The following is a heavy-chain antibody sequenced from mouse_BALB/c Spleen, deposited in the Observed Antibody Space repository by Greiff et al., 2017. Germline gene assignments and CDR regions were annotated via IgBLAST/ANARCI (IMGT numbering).Heavy chain of an antibody. CDR3: AREGAYYAMDY. V-gene: IGHV1-80*01. CDR1: GYAFSSYW. J-gene: IGHJ4*01. Sequence: LVESGAELVRPGSSVKISCKASGYAFSSYWMNWVKQRPGQGLEWIGQIYPGDGDTNYNGKFKGKATLTADKSSSTAYMQLSSLTSEDSAVYFCAREGAYYAMDYWGQGTSVTVSS. CDR2: IYPGDGDT.